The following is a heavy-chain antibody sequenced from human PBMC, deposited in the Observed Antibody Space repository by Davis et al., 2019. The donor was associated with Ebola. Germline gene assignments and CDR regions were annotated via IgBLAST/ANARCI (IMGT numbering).Heavy chain of an antibody. CDR3: AKDRGFVHQLPVPTGSGMDV. D-gene: IGHD2-2*01. Sequence: PGGSLRLSCAASGFTFSSYAMSWVRQAPGKGLEWVSAISGSGGSTYYADSVKGRFTISRDNSKNTLYLQMNSLRAEDTAVYYCAKDRGFVHQLPVPTGSGMDVWGQGTTVTVSS. CDR1: GFTFSSYA. J-gene: IGHJ6*02. CDR2: ISGSGGST. V-gene: IGHV3-23*01.